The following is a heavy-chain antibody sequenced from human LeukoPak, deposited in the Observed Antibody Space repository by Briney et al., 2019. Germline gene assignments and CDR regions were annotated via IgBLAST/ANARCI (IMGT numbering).Heavy chain of an antibody. D-gene: IGHD6-13*01. J-gene: IGHJ1*01. CDR3: AKEAAAGIGEYFQH. CDR1: GFTFSSYA. V-gene: IGHV3-30-3*01. Sequence: PGRSLRLSCAASGFTFSSYAMHWVRQAPGKGLEWVAVTSYDGSNKYYADSVKGRFTISRDNSKNTLYLQMNSLRAEDTAVYNCAKEAAAGIGEYFQHWGQGTLVTISS. CDR2: TSYDGSNK.